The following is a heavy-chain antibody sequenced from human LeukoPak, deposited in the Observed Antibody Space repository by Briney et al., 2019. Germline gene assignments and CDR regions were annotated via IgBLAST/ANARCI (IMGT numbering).Heavy chain of an antibody. V-gene: IGHV3-9*01. CDR2: ISWNSGSI. CDR3: AKDRYGSGSYYSD. D-gene: IGHD3-10*01. CDR1: GFTFDDYA. Sequence: GGSLRLSCAASGFTFDDYAMHWVRQAPGKGLEWVSGISWNSGSIGYADSVKGRFTISRDNAKNSLYLQMNSLRAEDTALYYCAKDRYGSGSYYSDWGQGTLVTVSS. J-gene: IGHJ4*02.